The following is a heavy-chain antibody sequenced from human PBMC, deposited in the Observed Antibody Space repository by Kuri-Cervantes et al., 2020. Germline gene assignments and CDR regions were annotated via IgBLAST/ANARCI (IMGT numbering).Heavy chain of an antibody. CDR1: GGSISSYY. Sequence: SETLSLTCTVSGGSISSYYWSWIRQPPGKGLEWIGYIYYSGSTNYNPSLKSRVTISVDTSKNQFSLKVTSVTATDTAVYYCARYGTHNAAAAGRGWFDPWGQGTLVTVSS. V-gene: IGHV4-59*08. CDR2: IYYSGST. CDR3: ARYGTHNAAAAGRGWFDP. J-gene: IGHJ5*02. D-gene: IGHD6-13*01.